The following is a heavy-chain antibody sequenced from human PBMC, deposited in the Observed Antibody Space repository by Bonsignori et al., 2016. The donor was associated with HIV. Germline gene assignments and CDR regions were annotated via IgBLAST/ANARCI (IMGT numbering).Heavy chain of an antibody. Sequence: SETLSLTCTVSGGSISSYYWSWIRQPPGKGLEWIGYIFYSGSTNYNPSLKSRVTISVDTSKNQFSLKLSSVTAADTAVYYCARMGGWRSPLDYWGQGTLVTVSS. D-gene: IGHD3-16*01. CDR1: GGSISSYY. V-gene: IGHV4-59*01. CDR2: IFYSGST. J-gene: IGHJ4*02. CDR3: ARMGGWRSPLDY.